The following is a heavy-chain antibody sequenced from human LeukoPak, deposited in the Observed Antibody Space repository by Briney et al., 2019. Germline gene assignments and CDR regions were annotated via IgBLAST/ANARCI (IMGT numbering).Heavy chain of an antibody. CDR2: ISHDGSNK. J-gene: IGHJ4*02. V-gene: IGHV3-30*18. Sequence: GGSLRLSCAASGFTFSSYGMHWVRQAPGKGLEWVAVISHDGSNKYYADSVKGRFTISRDNSKNTLYLQMNSLRAEDTAVYHCAKDQYYYGSGFFWGQGTLVTVSS. CDR1: GFTFSSYG. D-gene: IGHD3-10*01. CDR3: AKDQYYYGSGFF.